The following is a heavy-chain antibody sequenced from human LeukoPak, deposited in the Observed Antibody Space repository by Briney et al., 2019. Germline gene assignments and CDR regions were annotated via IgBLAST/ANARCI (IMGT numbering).Heavy chain of an antibody. CDR1: GYTFTSYD. J-gene: IGHJ5*02. D-gene: IGHD1-1*01. CDR3: ARDALGNWNVLTHWFDP. CDR2: MSPNSGDT. V-gene: IGHV1-8*01. Sequence: ASVKVSCKASGYTFTSYDINWVRQATGQGLEWMGWMSPNSGDTGYAQKFQGRVTITADESTSTAYMELSSLRSEDTAVYYCARDALGNWNVLTHWFDPWGQGTLVTVSS.